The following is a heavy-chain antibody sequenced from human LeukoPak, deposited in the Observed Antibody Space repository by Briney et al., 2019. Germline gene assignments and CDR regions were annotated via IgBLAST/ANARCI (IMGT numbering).Heavy chain of an antibody. CDR2: ISGSGGST. V-gene: IGHV3-23*01. J-gene: IGHJ5*02. CDR1: GFTFSSYA. D-gene: IGHD2-2*01. CDR3: AKGAEYADTNWFDP. Sequence: SGGSLRLSCAASGFTFSSYAMSWVRQAPGKGLEWVSAISGSGGSTHYADSVKGRFTISRDNSKNTLYLQMNSLRAEDTAVYYRAKGAEYADTNWFDPWGQGTLVTVSS.